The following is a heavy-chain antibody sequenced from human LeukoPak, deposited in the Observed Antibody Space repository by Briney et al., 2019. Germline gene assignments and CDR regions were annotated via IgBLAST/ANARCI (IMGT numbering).Heavy chain of an antibody. CDR1: GGSISSSSYY. V-gene: IGHV4-39*01. CDR3: ASSLVGDGYNSFDY. CDR2: IYYSGST. D-gene: IGHD5-24*01. J-gene: IGHJ4*02. Sequence: SETLSLTCTVSGGSISSSSYYWGWIRQPPGKGLEWIGSIYYSGSTYYNPSLKSRVTISVDTSKNQSSLKLSSVTAADTAVYYCASSLVGDGYNSFDYWGQGTLVTVSS.